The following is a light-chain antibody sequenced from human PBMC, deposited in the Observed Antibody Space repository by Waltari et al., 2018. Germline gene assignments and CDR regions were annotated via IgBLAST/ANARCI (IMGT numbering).Light chain of an antibody. V-gene: IGLV3-19*01. Sequence: SSELTQDPAVSVALGQTVRITCQGDSLRSYYASWYQQKPGQDPVLVTYGKNNRPSGSPDRFSCSSSGNTASLTITGAQAEDEADYYCNSRDSSGNHLVFGGGTKLTVL. J-gene: IGLJ2*01. CDR2: GKN. CDR3: NSRDSSGNHLV. CDR1: SLRSYY.